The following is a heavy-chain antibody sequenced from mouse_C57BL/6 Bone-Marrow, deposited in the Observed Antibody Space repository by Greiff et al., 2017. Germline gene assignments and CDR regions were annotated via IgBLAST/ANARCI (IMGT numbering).Heavy chain of an antibody. CDR2: IDPANGNT. Sequence: VQLQQSVAELVRPGASVKLSCTASGFNIKNTYMHWVKQRPEQGLEWIGRIDPANGNTNYAPKFQGKGTITADTSSNTAYLQLSRLTYEDTAIYCCARYGSSYYGWYFDVWGTGTTVTVSS. D-gene: IGHD1-1*02. CDR1: GFNIKNTY. CDR3: ARYGSSYYGWYFDV. V-gene: IGHV14-3*01. J-gene: IGHJ1*03.